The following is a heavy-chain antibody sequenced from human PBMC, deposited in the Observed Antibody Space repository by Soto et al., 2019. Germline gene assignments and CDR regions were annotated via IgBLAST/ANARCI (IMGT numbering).Heavy chain of an antibody. J-gene: IGHJ4*02. D-gene: IGHD2-21*02. CDR1: GYTFTSYA. Sequence: ASVKVSCKASGYTFTSYAMHWVRQAPGQRLEWMGWINAGNGNTKYSQKFQGRVTITRDTSASTAYMELSSLRSEDTAVYYCAREGNGGYSGWAHWGQGTPVTVSS. CDR3: AREGNGGYSGWAH. V-gene: IGHV1-3*01. CDR2: INAGNGNT.